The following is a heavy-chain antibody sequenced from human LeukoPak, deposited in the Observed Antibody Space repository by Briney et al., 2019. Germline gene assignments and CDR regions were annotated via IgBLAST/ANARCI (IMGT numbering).Heavy chain of an antibody. CDR3: VRSRVRGDPFDP. J-gene: IGHJ5*02. D-gene: IGHD3-10*01. Sequence: GGSLRLSCATSGFTFSAYSMSWVRQAPGKGLEWVPHITRPGTTIYYAESVRGRFSISRDNAKNSLYLQMNSLRAEDTGLYYCVRSRVRGDPFDPWGQGTLVTVSS. CDR1: GFTFSAYS. CDR2: ITRPGTTI. V-gene: IGHV3-11*01.